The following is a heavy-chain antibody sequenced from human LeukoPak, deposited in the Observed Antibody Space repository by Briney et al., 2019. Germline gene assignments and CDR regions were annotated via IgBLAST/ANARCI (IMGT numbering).Heavy chain of an antibody. CDR3: ARVRPLYYYYGMDV. CDR1: GGSFSGYY. CDR2: INHSGST. V-gene: IGHV4-34*01. J-gene: IGHJ6*02. Sequence: SETLSLTCAVYGGSFSGYYWSWIRQPPGKGLEWIGEINHSGSTNYNPSLKSRVTISVDTSKNQFSLKLSSVTAADTAVYYCARVRPLYYYYGMDVWGQGTTVTVSS.